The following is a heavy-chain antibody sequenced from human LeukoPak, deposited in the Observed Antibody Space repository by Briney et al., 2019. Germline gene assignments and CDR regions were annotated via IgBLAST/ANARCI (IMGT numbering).Heavy chain of an antibody. CDR3: AKERSLRFLEWLRSRPNWFDP. D-gene: IGHD3-3*01. CDR2: IYSGGST. J-gene: IGHJ5*02. Sequence: GGSLRLSCAASGFTVSSNYMSWVRQAPGKGLEWVSVIYSGGSTYYADSVKGRFTISRDNSKNTLYLQMNSLRAEDTAVYYCAKERSLRFLEWLRSRPNWFDPWGQGTLVTVSS. CDR1: GFTVSSNY. V-gene: IGHV3-66*01.